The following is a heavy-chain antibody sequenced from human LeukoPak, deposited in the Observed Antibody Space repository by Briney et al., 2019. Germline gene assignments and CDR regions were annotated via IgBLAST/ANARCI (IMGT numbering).Heavy chain of an antibody. CDR1: GFTFSSYG. D-gene: IGHD3-22*01. J-gene: IGHJ4*02. CDR2: ISYDGSNK. V-gene: IGHV3-30*03. CDR3: AREVLDYFDTSGPVDY. Sequence: GRSLRLSCAASGFTFSSYGMHWVRQAPGKGLEWVAVISYDGSNKYYADSVKGRFTISRDNSKNTLYLQMNSLRAEDTAVYYCAREVLDYFDTSGPVDYWGQGTLVTVSS.